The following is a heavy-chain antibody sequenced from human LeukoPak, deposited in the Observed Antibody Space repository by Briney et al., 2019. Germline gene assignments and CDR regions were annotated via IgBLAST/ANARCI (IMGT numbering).Heavy chain of an antibody. Sequence: SETLSLTCTVSGGSISSYYWSWIRQPPGKGLEWIGYIYYSGSTNYNPSLKSRVTISVDTSKNQFSLKLSSVTAADTAVYYCARLVVPAAIREHGGGDYYYYYMDVWGKGTTVTVSS. CDR2: IYYSGST. D-gene: IGHD2-2*02. CDR1: GGSISSYY. V-gene: IGHV4-59*12. J-gene: IGHJ6*03. CDR3: ARLVVPAAIREHGGGDYYYYYMDV.